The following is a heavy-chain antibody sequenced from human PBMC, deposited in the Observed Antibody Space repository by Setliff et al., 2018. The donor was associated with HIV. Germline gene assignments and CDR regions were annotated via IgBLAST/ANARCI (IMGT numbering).Heavy chain of an antibody. D-gene: IGHD4-4*01. J-gene: IGHJ3*02. CDR1: GYTFTSYY. Sequence: GASVKVSCKASGYTFTSYYMHWVRQAPGQGLEWMGIINPSDGSTSYAQKFQGRVTMTRDTSTSTVYMELSSLRSEDTAVYYCARDPRLDTVTDGGAFDIWGQGTMVTVS. CDR3: ARDPRLDTVTDGGAFDI. CDR2: INPSDGST. V-gene: IGHV1-46*01.